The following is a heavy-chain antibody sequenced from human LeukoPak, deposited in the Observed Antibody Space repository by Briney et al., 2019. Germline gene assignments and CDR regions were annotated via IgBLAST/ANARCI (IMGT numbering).Heavy chain of an antibody. D-gene: IGHD5-24*01. CDR1: GFTFSSNV. CDR2: SGTYGRH. J-gene: IGHJ3*02. CDR3: ARGMDGYGPDAFDI. Sequence: GRSLRLSCVASGFTFSSNVLNWVRQAPGKGLEWVSVSGTYGRHQYAASVKGRFTISRDSSKNTLYLQINSLRVEDTAVYYCARGMDGYGPDAFDIWGQGTMVTVSS. V-gene: IGHV3-23*01.